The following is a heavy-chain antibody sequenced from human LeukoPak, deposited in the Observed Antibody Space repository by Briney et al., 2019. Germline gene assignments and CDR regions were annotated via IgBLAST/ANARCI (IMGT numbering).Heavy chain of an antibody. CDR2: INPNSGGT. CDR3: ARVHFYDSSGYSLINP. V-gene: IGHV1-2*02. D-gene: IGHD3-22*01. J-gene: IGHJ4*02. Sequence: GASVKVSCKASGYTFTDYYMHWVRQAPGQVLEWMGWINPNSGGTNYAQKFQGRVTMTRDTSISTAYMELSRLKSDDTAVYYCARVHFYDSSGYSLINPWGQGTLVTVSS. CDR1: GYTFTDYY.